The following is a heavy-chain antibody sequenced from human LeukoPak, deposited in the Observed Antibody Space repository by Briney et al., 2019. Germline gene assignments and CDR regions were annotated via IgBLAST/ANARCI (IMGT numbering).Heavy chain of an antibody. V-gene: IGHV3-21*01. CDR3: ARDHPAEDWYFDL. CDR1: GFTFSSYT. D-gene: IGHD2-15*01. J-gene: IGHJ2*01. Sequence: GGSLRLSCAASGFTFSSYTMNWVRRAPGRGLEWVSAISSSSSYIYYADSVKGRLTISRDNAKNSLYLQMNSLRAEDTAVYYCARDHPAEDWYFDLWGRGTLVTVSS. CDR2: ISSSSSYI.